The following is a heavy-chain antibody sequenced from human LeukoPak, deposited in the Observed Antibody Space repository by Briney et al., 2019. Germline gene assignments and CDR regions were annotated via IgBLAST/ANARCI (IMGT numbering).Heavy chain of an antibody. J-gene: IGHJ4*02. CDR2: IYTSGST. CDR1: GDSISSGNYY. V-gene: IGHV4-61*02. Sequence: PSETLSLTCTVSGDSISSGNYYWSWIRQPAGKGLEWIGRIYTSGSTNYNPSLKSRVTISVDTSKNQFSLKLSSVTAADTAVYYCARGRRYSSSWYVDYWGQGTLVTVSS. CDR3: ARGRRYSSSWYVDY. D-gene: IGHD6-13*01.